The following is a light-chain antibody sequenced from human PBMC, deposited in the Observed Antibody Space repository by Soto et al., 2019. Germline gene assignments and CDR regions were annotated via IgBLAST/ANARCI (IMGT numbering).Light chain of an antibody. V-gene: IGKV3D-20*01. J-gene: IGKJ5*01. CDR3: QQYAGSPIT. CDR1: QSVTTY. Sequence: VLTQSPATLSLSPGERATLSCRASQSVTTYLAWYQQKPGLAPTLLISDASSRASGVPDRFTGGGSGTDFTLTIRRLEPEDFALYYCQQYAGSPITFGQGTRLEIK. CDR2: DAS.